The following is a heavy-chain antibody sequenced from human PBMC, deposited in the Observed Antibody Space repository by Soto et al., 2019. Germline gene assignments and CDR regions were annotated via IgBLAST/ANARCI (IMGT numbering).Heavy chain of an antibody. CDR3: GSLAHYGDYFDY. V-gene: IGHV3-23*01. Sequence: GGALRLSCAASGFTFSSYAMSWVRQAPGKGLEWVSAISGSGGSTYYADSVKGRFTISRDNSKNTLYLQMNSLRAEDTAVYYCGSLAHYGDYFDYWGQGTLVTVSS. J-gene: IGHJ4*02. CDR1: GFTFSSYA. CDR2: ISGSGGST. D-gene: IGHD4-17*01.